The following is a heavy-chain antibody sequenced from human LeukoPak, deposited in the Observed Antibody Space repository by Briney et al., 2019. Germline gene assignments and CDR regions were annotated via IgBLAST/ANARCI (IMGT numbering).Heavy chain of an antibody. CDR2: ISPNGGGT. Sequence: ASVKVSCKASVYTFTDYYVYWVRQAPGQGLEWMGWISPNGGGTNSAQKFQGRVTMTRDTSISTAYMELTRLTSADTAVYYCARDFPGGYPAYWGQGTLVTVSS. V-gene: IGHV1-2*02. CDR3: ARDFPGGYPAY. D-gene: IGHD5-12*01. J-gene: IGHJ4*02. CDR1: VYTFTDYY.